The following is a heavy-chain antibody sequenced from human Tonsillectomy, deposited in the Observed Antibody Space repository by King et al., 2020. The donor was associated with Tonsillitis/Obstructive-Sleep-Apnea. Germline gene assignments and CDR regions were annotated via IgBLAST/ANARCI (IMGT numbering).Heavy chain of an antibody. CDR3: AREDTLYYDYMWGSQGFDY. J-gene: IGHJ4*01. CDR2: ISYDGSNN. Sequence: VQLVESGGGVVQPGRSLRLSCAASGCTFSSYAMHWVRQAPGKGLEWVAVISYDGSNNYYADSVKGRFTISRDNSTNTLYLQMNSLRAEDTAVDYCAREDTLYYDYMWGSQGFDYRGHGTLGTVSP. CDR1: GCTFSSYA. D-gene: IGHD3-16*01. V-gene: IGHV3-30*01.